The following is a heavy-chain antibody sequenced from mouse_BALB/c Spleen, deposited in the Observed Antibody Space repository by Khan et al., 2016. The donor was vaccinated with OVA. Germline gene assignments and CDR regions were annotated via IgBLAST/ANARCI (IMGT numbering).Heavy chain of an antibody. CDR1: GYTFTSYV. CDR3: ARYGSSPYYALDY. Sequence: VQLQQSGPELVKPGASVKMSCKASGYTFTSYVMHWVKQKPGQGLEWIGYINPYNDGTKYNEKFKGKATLTSDKSSSTAYMELSSLTSEYSAVYYCARYGSSPYYALDYWGQGTSVTVSS. D-gene: IGHD1-1*01. V-gene: IGHV1S136*01. CDR2: INPYNDGT. J-gene: IGHJ4*01.